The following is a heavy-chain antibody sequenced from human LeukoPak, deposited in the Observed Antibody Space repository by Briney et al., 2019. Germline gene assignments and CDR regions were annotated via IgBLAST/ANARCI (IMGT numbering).Heavy chain of an antibody. J-gene: IGHJ5*02. CDR2: IYYSGST. CDR1: GGSISSYY. Sequence: PSETLSLTCTVSGGSISSYYWSWIRQLPGKGLEWIGYIYYSGSTNYNPSLKSRVTISVDTSKNQFSLKLSSVTAADTAVYYCARHSPLVGATPWGQGTLVTVSS. CDR3: ARHSPLVGATP. D-gene: IGHD1-26*01. V-gene: IGHV4-59*08.